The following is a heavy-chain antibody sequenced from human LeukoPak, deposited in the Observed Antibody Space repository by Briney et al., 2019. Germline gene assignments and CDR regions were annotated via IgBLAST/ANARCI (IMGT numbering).Heavy chain of an antibody. V-gene: IGHV1-69*06. CDR3: ARGRATTSIAAAGVNWFDP. J-gene: IGHJ5*02. D-gene: IGHD6-13*01. Sequence: ASVKVSCKASGGTFSSYAISLVVQAPGQGREWMEGIIPILGTANYAQKFQGRVTITADKSTSTAYMELSSLRSADTAVDYCARGRATTSIAAAGVNWFDPWGQGTLVTVSS. CDR2: IIPILGTA. CDR1: GGTFSSYA.